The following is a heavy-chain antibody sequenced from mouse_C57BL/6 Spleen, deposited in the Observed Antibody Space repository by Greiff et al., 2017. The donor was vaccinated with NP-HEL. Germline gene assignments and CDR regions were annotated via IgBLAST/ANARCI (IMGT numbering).Heavy chain of an antibody. CDR1: GYAFSSSW. D-gene: IGHD1-1*01. Sequence: VQLQQSGPELVKPGASVKISCKASGYAFSSSWMHWVKQRPGKGLEWIGRIYPGDGDTNYNGKFKGKATLTADKSSSTAYMQLSSLTSEDSAVYFSASPSRYYCSSFYWYFDVWGTGTTVTVSS. CDR3: ASPSRYYCSSFYWYFDV. V-gene: IGHV1-82*01. J-gene: IGHJ1*03. CDR2: IYPGDGDT.